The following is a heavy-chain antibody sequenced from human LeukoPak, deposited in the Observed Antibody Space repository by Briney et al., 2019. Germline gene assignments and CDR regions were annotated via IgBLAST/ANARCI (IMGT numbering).Heavy chain of an antibody. CDR1: GFTFSNAW. Sequence: GGSLRLSCAASGFTFSNAWMSWVRQAPGKGLEWVSTISDRGGNTYYADSVKGRFTISRDNSKNTLYLQMNSLRAEDTAVYYCAKGYYDFWSGYVDYWGQGTLVTVSS. CDR2: ISDRGGNT. D-gene: IGHD3-3*01. V-gene: IGHV3-23*01. J-gene: IGHJ4*02. CDR3: AKGYYDFWSGYVDY.